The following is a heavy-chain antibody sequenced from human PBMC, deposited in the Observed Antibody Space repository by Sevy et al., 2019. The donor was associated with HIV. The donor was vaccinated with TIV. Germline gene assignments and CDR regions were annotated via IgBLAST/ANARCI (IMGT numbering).Heavy chain of an antibody. J-gene: IGHJ4*02. V-gene: IGHV3-30*02. Sequence: GGSLRLSCAVSGFTFSSYGMHWVRQAPGKGLEWVAFIRYDGSNKYYADSVKGRFTISRDNSKNTLYLQMNSLRAEDTAVYYCAKDHIVVVVAATTYYFDYWGQGTLVTVSS. CDR3: AKDHIVVVVAATTYYFDY. D-gene: IGHD2-15*01. CDR1: GFTFSSYG. CDR2: IRYDGSNK.